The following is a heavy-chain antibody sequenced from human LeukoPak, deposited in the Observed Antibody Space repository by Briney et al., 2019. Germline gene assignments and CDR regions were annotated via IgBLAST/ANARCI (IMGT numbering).Heavy chain of an antibody. CDR1: GFTFNKAW. Sequence: GGSLRLSCAASGFTFNKAWMSWVRLAPGKGLEWVGRIKNKGDGGTTDYAAPVKGRFTVSRDDSKGTLYLQMNSLKTEDTAVYYCTTSGTPFEYWGQGTLVTVSS. J-gene: IGHJ4*02. CDR3: TTSGTPFEY. D-gene: IGHD3-10*01. CDR2: IKNKGDGGTT. V-gene: IGHV3-15*01.